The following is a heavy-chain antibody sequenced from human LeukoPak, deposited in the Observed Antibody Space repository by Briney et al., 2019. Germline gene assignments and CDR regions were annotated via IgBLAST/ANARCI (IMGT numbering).Heavy chain of an antibody. D-gene: IGHD3-9*01. CDR3: AASYDILTGFLFL. V-gene: IGHV3-48*03. CDR1: GFTFSSYE. J-gene: IGHJ4*02. CDR2: ISSSGSTI. Sequence: GGSLRLSCAASGFTFSSYEMNWVGQAPGKGLEWVSYISSSGSTIYYADSVKGRFTISRDNAKNSLYLQMNSLRAEDTAVYYCAASYDILTGFLFLWGQGTLVTVSS.